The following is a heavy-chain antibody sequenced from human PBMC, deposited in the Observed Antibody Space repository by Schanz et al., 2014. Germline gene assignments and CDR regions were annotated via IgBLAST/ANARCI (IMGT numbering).Heavy chain of an antibody. CDR2: IIPSLGLA. J-gene: IGHJ4*02. CDR1: GYNITSND. Sequence: QVQLVQSGAEVKKPGSSMKVSCKASGYNITSNDVTWVRQATGQGLEWMGRIIPSLGLAKYEQKFQDKVTITADTSTTTAYMELSGLRSEDTAVYYCARDRLECGAECYSVEVFEIWGQGTLVTVSS. V-gene: IGHV1-69*04. CDR3: ARDRLECGAECYSVEVFEI. D-gene: IGHD2-21*01.